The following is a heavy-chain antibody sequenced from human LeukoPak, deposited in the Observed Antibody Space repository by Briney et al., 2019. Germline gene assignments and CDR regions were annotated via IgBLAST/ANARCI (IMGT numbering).Heavy chain of an antibody. Sequence: GKSLKISCKGSGYSFTTYWIGWVRQMPGKGLEWMGIIYPADSDTRYSPSFQGQVTISADRSISTAYLQWSSLKASDTAIYYCGRRMTTVTTRDAFDIWGQGTMVTVSS. D-gene: IGHD4-17*01. V-gene: IGHV5-51*01. CDR1: GYSFTTYW. J-gene: IGHJ3*02. CDR2: IYPADSDT. CDR3: GRRMTTVTTRDAFDI.